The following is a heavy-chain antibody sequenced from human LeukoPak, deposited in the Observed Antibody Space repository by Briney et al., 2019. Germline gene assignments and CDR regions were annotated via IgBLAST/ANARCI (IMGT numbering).Heavy chain of an antibody. D-gene: IGHD3-16*02. CDR1: GYTFTSYG. J-gene: IGHJ4*02. V-gene: IGHV1-18*01. CDR3: ARGLRLGELSSHPLWPYDY. CDR2: ISAYNGNT. Sequence: ASVKVSCKASGYTFTSYGISWVRQAPGQGLEWMGWISAYNGNTNYAQKLQGRVTMTTDTSTSTAYVELRSLRSDDTAVYYCARGLRLGELSSHPLWPYDYWGQGTLVTVSS.